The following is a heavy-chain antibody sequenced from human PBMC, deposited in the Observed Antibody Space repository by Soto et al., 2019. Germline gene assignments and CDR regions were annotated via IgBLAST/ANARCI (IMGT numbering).Heavy chain of an antibody. D-gene: IGHD1-1*01. CDR2: ISGSGGST. CDR3: AKGDRNWNFDY. V-gene: IGHV3-23*01. Sequence: EVQLLESGGGLVQPGGSLRLSCAASGFTFSSYAMSWVRQAPGKGLEWVSAISGSGGSTYYTNSVKGRFPISRDNSKNTLYLQMNSLRAEDTAVYYCAKGDRNWNFDYWGQGTLVTVSS. CDR1: GFTFSSYA. J-gene: IGHJ4*02.